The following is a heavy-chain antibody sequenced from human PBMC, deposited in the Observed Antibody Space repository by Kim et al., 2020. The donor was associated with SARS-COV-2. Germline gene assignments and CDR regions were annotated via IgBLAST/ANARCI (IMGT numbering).Heavy chain of an antibody. CDR1: GGTFSSYA. CDR2: IIPIFGTA. V-gene: IGHV1-69*13. D-gene: IGHD3-3*01. CDR3: ASVYSLWSGYLGAFDI. Sequence: SVKVSCKASGGTFSSYAISWVRQAPGQGLEWMGGIIPIFGTANYAQRFQGRVTITADESTTTAYMELSSLRSEDTAVYYCASVYSLWSGYLGAFDIWGQ. J-gene: IGHJ3*02.